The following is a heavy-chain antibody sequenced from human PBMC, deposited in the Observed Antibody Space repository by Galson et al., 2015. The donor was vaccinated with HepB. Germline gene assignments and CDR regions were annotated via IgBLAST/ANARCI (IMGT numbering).Heavy chain of an antibody. D-gene: IGHD6-19*01. CDR2: ISSSSSYI. Sequence: SLRLSCAASGFTFSSYSMNWVRQAPGKGLEWVSSISSSSSYIYYADSVKGRFTISRDNAKNSLYLQMNSLRAEDTAVYYCARASRGYSSGCLDYWGQGTLVTVSS. V-gene: IGHV3-21*01. CDR3: ARASRGYSSGCLDY. CDR1: GFTFSSYS. J-gene: IGHJ4*02.